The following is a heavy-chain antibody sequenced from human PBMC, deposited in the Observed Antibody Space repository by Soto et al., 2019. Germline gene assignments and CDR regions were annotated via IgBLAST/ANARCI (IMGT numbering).Heavy chain of an antibody. V-gene: IGHV3-11*01. D-gene: IGHD3-16*01. Sequence: PGGSLRLSCAASGVTFCDYYMSWIRQAPGKGLEWVSYISATAGTTYYTDSVKGRFTISRDNSRNTVYLQMNSLRADDTAVYYCAKDRLAGGFDYWGQGTLVTVSS. CDR1: GVTFCDYY. CDR3: AKDRLAGGFDY. CDR2: ISATAGTT. J-gene: IGHJ4*02.